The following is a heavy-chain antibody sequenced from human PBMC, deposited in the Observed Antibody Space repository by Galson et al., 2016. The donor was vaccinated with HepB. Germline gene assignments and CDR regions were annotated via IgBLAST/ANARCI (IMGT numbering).Heavy chain of an antibody. V-gene: IGHV3-23*01. J-gene: IGHJ4*02. CDR2: ISATGGST. CDR1: GFTFSSYA. Sequence: LRLSCAVSGFTFSSYAMSWVRQTPGKGLEWVSSISATGGSTHYADSVKGRFTISRDNSENTLYLQMDSLRAEDTALYYCAKDRTLSSDYFDSWGQGTLVTVSS. CDR3: AKDRTLSSDYFDS.